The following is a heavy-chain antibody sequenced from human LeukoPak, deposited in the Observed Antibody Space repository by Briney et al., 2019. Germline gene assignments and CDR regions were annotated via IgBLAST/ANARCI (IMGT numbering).Heavy chain of an antibody. CDR2: ISSSSYI. J-gene: IGHJ4*02. D-gene: IGHD2-2*01. CDR3: AHSSTSCCYFDY. CDR1: GFTFSSYS. V-gene: IGHV3-21*01. Sequence: GGSLRLSCAASGFTFSSYSMNWVRQAPGKGLEWVSSISSSSYIYYADSVKGRFTISRDNAKNSLYLQMNSLRAEDTAVYYCAHSSTSCCYFDYWGQGTLVTVSS.